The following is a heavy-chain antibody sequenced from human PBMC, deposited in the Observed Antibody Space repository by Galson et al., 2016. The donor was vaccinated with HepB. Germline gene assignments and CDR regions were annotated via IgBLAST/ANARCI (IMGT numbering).Heavy chain of an antibody. CDR2: ISGSGVST. J-gene: IGHJ4*02. Sequence: SLRLSCAVSGFTFSIYAMNWVRQAPGKGLEWVSGISGSGVSTYYADSVKGRFTISRDNSKNTLYLQMNSLRAEDTAVYYCAKRYSVRIWGQGTLVTVSS. V-gene: IGHV3-23*01. CDR3: AKRYSVRI. D-gene: IGHD5/OR15-5a*01. CDR1: GFTFSIYA.